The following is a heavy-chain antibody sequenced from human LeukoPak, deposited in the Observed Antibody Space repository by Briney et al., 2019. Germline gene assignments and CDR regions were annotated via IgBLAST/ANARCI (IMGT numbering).Heavy chain of an antibody. Sequence: GGSLRLSYAASGFTFSSYAMNWVRQAPGKGLEWVSAISHSGATTYYADSVKGRFTISRDNSKNTLYLQMNSLRAEETAVYYCAKSVAPYCSGGSCFDAFDIWGQGTMVTVSS. CDR1: GFTFSSYA. D-gene: IGHD2-15*01. J-gene: IGHJ3*02. V-gene: IGHV3-23*01. CDR3: AKSVAPYCSGGSCFDAFDI. CDR2: ISHSGATT.